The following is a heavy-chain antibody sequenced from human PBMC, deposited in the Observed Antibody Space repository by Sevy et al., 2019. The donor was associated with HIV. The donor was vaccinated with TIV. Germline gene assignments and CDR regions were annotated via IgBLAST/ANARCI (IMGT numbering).Heavy chain of an antibody. Sequence: GGSLRLSCAASGFTFSSSIINWVRQAPGKGLEWVSSISGTGSTIYYEDSVKGRFTISRDNAKNSLYLQMHSLRDEDTAVYYWARSDYGDYVGWFDPWGHGTLVTVSS. CDR2: ISGTGSTI. D-gene: IGHD4-17*01. CDR1: GFTFSSSI. CDR3: ARSDYGDYVGWFDP. J-gene: IGHJ5*02. V-gene: IGHV3-48*02.